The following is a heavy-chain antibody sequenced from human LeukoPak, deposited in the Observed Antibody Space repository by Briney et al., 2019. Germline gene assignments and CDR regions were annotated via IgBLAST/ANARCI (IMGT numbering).Heavy chain of an antibody. V-gene: IGHV3-23*01. CDR1: GFTFSSYA. CDR2: ISGSGGST. D-gene: IGHD3-10*01. Sequence: GGSLRLSCAASGFTFSSYAMGWVRQAPGKGLEWVSAISGSGGSTYYADSVKGRFTISRDNSKNTLYLQMNSLRAEDTAVYYCAKNKLYYYGSGRENWFDPWGQGTLVTVSS. CDR3: AKNKLYYYGSGRENWFDP. J-gene: IGHJ5*02.